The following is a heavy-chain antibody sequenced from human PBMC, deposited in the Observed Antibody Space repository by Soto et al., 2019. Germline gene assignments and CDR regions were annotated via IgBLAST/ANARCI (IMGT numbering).Heavy chain of an antibody. D-gene: IGHD2-2*01. V-gene: IGHV3-49*03. J-gene: IGHJ4*02. CDR1: GFTFGDYA. CDR2: IRSKAYGGTT. Sequence: GGSLRLSCTASGFTFGDYAMSWFRQAPGKGLEWVGFIRSKAYGGTTEYAASVKGRFTISRDDSKSIAYLQMNSLKTEDTAVYYCTRASGYCSSTSCPDYWGQGTLVTVSS. CDR3: TRASGYCSSTSCPDY.